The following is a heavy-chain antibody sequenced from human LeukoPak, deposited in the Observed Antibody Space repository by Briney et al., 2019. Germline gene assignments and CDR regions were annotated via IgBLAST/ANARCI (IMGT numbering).Heavy chain of an antibody. V-gene: IGHV1-18*01. CDR2: ISAYNGNT. J-gene: IGHJ3*02. CDR1: GYTFTSYG. Sequence: ASVKVSCKASGYTFTSYGISWVRQAPGQGLEWMGWISAYNGNTNYAQKLQGRVTMTTDTSTSTAYMELRSLRSDDTAVYYCARGLQETLGWLKAFSAFDIWGQGTMVTVSS. D-gene: IGHD5-24*01. CDR3: ARGLQETLGWLKAFSAFDI.